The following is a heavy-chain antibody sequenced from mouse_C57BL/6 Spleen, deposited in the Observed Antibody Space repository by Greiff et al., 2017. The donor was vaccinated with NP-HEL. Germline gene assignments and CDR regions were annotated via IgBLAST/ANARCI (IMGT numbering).Heavy chain of an antibody. CDR1: GFTFSDAW. D-gene: IGHD1-1*01. V-gene: IGHV6-6*01. CDR2: IRNKANNHAT. CDR3: TRFTTVVANFDY. Sequence: EVKLQESGGGLVQPGGSMKLSCAASGFTFSDAWMDWVRQSPEKGLEWVAEIRNKANNHATYYAESVKGRFTISRDDSKSSVYLQMNSLRAEDTGIYYCTRFTTVVANFDYWGQGTTLTVSS. J-gene: IGHJ2*01.